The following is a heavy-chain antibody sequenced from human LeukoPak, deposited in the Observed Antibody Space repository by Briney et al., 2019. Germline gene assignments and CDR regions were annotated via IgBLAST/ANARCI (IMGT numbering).Heavy chain of an antibody. CDR2: INHSGST. Sequence: SSETLSLTCAVYGGSFSGYYWSWIRQPPGKGLEWIGEINHSGSTNYNPSLKSRVTISVDTSKNQFSLKLSSVTAADTAVYYCARGIAVVSYYYMDVWGKGTTVTVSS. CDR1: GGSFSGYY. V-gene: IGHV4-34*01. D-gene: IGHD6-19*01. J-gene: IGHJ6*03. CDR3: ARGIAVVSYYYMDV.